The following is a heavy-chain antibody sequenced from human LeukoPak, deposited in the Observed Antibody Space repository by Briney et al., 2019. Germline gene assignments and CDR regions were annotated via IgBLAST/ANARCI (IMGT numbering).Heavy chain of an antibody. CDR2: IYYSGST. CDR1: GGSISSYY. CDR3: AGGEIAVEYYFDF. D-gene: IGHD6-19*01. J-gene: IGHJ4*02. V-gene: IGHV4-59*08. Sequence: SETLSLTCTVSGGSISSYYWSWIRQPPGKGLEWIGYIYYSGSTNYNPSLKSRVTISVDTSKNQFSLTLSSVTDADTAVYYCAGGEIAVEYYFDFWGQGTLVTVSS.